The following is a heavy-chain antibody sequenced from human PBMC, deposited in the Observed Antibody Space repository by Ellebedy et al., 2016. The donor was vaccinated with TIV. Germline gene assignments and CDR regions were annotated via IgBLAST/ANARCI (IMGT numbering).Heavy chain of an antibody. Sequence: AASVKVSCKASGYTFTGYYMHWVRQAPGQGLEWMGWINPNSGGTNYAQKFQGWVTMTRDTSTSTAYMELSRLRSDDTAVYYCTLGRVVPAKDYYYYYGMDVWGQGTTVTVSS. CDR3: TLGRVVPAKDYYYYYGMDV. V-gene: IGHV1-2*04. J-gene: IGHJ6*02. CDR2: INPNSGGT. D-gene: IGHD2-2*01. CDR1: GYTFTGYY.